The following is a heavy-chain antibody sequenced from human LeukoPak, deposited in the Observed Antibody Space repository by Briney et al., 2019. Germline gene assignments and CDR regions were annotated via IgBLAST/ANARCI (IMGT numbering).Heavy chain of an antibody. J-gene: IGHJ4*02. V-gene: IGHV3-21*01. CDR2: ITTSSSYI. Sequence: GGSLRLSCAASGFTFSSYSMKWVRQAPGKGLEWVSSITTSSSYIYYADSVKGRFTISRDNAKKLLYLHMNSLRAEDTAVYYCARDGGRKDDYWGQGTLVTVSS. D-gene: IGHD2-15*01. CDR3: ARDGGRKDDY. CDR1: GFTFSSYS.